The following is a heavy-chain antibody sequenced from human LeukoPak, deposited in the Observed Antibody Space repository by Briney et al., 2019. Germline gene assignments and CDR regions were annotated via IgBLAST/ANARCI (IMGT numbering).Heavy chain of an antibody. CDR2: INGNGGSR. V-gene: IGHV3-20*04. J-gene: IGHJ4*02. CDR1: GFIFEDYG. CDR3: ARGSSFHNY. D-gene: IGHD6-6*01. Sequence: GGSLRLSCAASGFIFEDYGMTWVRQAPGKGLEWVSGINGNGGSRGYAASVEGRFTISRDNANNSLYLQMNSLRAEDTALYYCARGSSFHNYWGQGTLVTVSS.